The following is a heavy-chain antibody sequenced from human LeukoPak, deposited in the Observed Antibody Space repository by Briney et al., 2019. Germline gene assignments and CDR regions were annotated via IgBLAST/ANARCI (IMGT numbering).Heavy chain of an antibody. CDR2: FDPEDGET. J-gene: IGHJ4*02. D-gene: IGHD5-18*01. CDR3: ATLGYSYGAFDY. V-gene: IGHV1-24*01. CDR1: GYTLTELS. Sequence: ASVKVSCKVSGYTLTELSMHWVRQAPGKGLEWMGGFDPEDGETIYAQKFQGRVTMTEDTSTDTAYMELSSLRSEDTAVYYCATLGYSYGAFDYWGQGTLVTVSS.